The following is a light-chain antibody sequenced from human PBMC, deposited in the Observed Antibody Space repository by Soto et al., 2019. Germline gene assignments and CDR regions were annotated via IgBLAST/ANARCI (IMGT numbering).Light chain of an antibody. Sequence: QSVLTQPPSASGTPGQTVTISCSGSSSNIGSNTVNWYQQLPGTAPKLLIYSNNQRPSGVPDRFSGSKSGTSASLAISGLQSEDEADYYCAAWDDSLFVVFGGGTKVTVL. CDR2: SNN. CDR1: SSNIGSNT. CDR3: AAWDDSLFVV. V-gene: IGLV1-44*01. J-gene: IGLJ2*01.